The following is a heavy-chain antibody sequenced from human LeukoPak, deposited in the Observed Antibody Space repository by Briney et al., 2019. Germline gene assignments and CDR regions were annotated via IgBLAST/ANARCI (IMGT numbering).Heavy chain of an antibody. Sequence: SGGSLRLSCAASGFTFSNAWMRWVRQAPGKGLEWVGRIKSKTDGGTTDYAAPVKGRFTISRDDSKNTLFLQMNSLKTEDTAVYYRATAPNSGSNYRPDYWGQGTLVTVSS. V-gene: IGHV3-15*01. CDR2: IKSKTDGGTT. D-gene: IGHD1-26*01. CDR3: ATAPNSGSNYRPDY. J-gene: IGHJ4*02. CDR1: GFTFSNAW.